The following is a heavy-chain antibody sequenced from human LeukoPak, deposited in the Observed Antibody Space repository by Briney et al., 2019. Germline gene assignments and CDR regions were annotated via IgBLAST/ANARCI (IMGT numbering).Heavy chain of an antibody. CDR1: GGSISSYY. J-gene: IGHJ6*03. Sequence: SETLSLTCTVSGGSISSYYWSWIRQPAGKGLEWIGRIYTSGSTNYNPSLKSRVTMSVDTSKNQFSLKLSSVTAADTAVYYCARAVTIFGEPNYYYYYMDVWGKGTTATVSS. CDR2: IYTSGST. D-gene: IGHD3-3*01. V-gene: IGHV4-4*07. CDR3: ARAVTIFGEPNYYYYYMDV.